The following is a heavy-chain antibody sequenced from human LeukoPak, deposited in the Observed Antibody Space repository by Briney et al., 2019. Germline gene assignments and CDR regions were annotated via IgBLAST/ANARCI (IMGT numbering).Heavy chain of an antibody. CDR3: ARDHDSSGPYGMDV. J-gene: IGHJ6*02. D-gene: IGHD3-22*01. Sequence: GGSLRLSCAASGFTFSSYEMNWVRQAPGKGLEWVSYTSSSGSTIYYAASVKGRFTISRDNAKDSLYLQMNSLRGEDTAVYYCARDHDSSGPYGMDVWGQGTTVTVSS. V-gene: IGHV3-48*03. CDR2: TSSSGSTI. CDR1: GFTFSSYE.